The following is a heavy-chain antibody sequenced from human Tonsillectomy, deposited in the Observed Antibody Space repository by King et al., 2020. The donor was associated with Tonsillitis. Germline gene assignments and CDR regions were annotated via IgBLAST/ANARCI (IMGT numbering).Heavy chain of an antibody. CDR2: ISGSGGIT. Sequence: VQLVESGGGLVQPGGSLRLSCAASGFTFSSYAMSWVRQAPGKGLEWVSDISGSGGITYYADSVKGRFTTSRDNSKTTLYLQMNSLRAEDTAVYYCAKGSRPIVVVPAAIVLEYWGQGTLVTVSS. J-gene: IGHJ4*02. CDR1: GFTFSSYA. D-gene: IGHD2-2*01. CDR3: AKGSRPIVVVPAAIVLEY. V-gene: IGHV3-23*04.